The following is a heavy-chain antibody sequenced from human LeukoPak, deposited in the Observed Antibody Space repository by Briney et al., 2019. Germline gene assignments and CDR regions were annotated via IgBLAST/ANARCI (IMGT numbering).Heavy chain of an antibody. CDR2: ISYDGSNK. CDR1: GFTFSSYA. CDR3: ARGGLRYFDWSPGGVDY. V-gene: IGHV3-30-3*01. Sequence: GRSLRLSCAASGFTFSSYAMHWVRQAPGKGLEWVAVISYDGSNKYYADSVKGRFTISRDNSKNTLYLQMNSLRAEDTAVYYCARGGLRYFDWSPGGVDYWGQGTLVTVSS. D-gene: IGHD3-9*01. J-gene: IGHJ4*02.